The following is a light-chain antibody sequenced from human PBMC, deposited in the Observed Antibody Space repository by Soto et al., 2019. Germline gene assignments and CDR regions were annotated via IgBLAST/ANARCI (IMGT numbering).Light chain of an antibody. CDR1: QRVSSN. Sequence: IVVTQSPATLSVSPGERATLSCRASQRVSSNLAWYQQKPGQAPRLLIYGASTRATGIPATFSGSGSGTEFTLTISSLQSEDFAVYYCQQYDNWPLTFGGGTKVDIK. CDR3: QQYDNWPLT. J-gene: IGKJ4*01. CDR2: GAS. V-gene: IGKV3-15*01.